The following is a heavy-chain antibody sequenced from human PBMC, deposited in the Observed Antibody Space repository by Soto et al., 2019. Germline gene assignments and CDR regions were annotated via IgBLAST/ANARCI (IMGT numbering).Heavy chain of an antibody. V-gene: IGHV1-2*02. Sequence: ASVKVSCKTSGYYFNDYHMHWVRNAPGQGLEWMGWINPKNLDTNYAQKFKAMLTMTIDTSINTVYIQVSGLTSNDTAVYYRAREAGRSNIAALLLNPWGEGTLVTFS. CDR3: AREAGRSNIAALLLNP. CDR2: INPKNLDT. CDR1: GYYFNDYH. J-gene: IGHJ5*02. D-gene: IGHD3-3*02.